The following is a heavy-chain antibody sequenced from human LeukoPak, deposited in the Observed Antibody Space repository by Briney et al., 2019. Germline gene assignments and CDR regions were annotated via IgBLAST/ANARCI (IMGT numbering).Heavy chain of an antibody. CDR2: IRYDGSNK. V-gene: IGHV3-30*02. CDR3: AKDSMLSPTPEYFQH. D-gene: IGHD2-8*01. J-gene: IGHJ1*01. Sequence: GGSLRLCCAASGFTFSSYGMHWVRQAPGKGLEWGAFIRYDGSNKYYADSVKGRFTISRDNSKNTLYLQMNSLRAEDTAVYYCAKDSMLSPTPEYFQHWGQGTLVTVSS. CDR1: GFTFSSYG.